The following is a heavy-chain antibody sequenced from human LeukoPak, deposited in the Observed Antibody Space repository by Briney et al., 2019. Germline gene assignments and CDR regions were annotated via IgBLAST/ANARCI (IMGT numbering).Heavy chain of an antibody. Sequence: GASVKVSCKASGYTFTSYGISWVRQAPGQGLEWMGWISAYNGNTNCAQKLQGRVTMTTDTSTSTAYMELRSLRSDDTAVYYCARVYDILTGTGWFDPWGQGTLVTVSS. CDR1: GYTFTSYG. D-gene: IGHD3-9*01. CDR2: ISAYNGNT. V-gene: IGHV1-18*01. J-gene: IGHJ5*02. CDR3: ARVYDILTGTGWFDP.